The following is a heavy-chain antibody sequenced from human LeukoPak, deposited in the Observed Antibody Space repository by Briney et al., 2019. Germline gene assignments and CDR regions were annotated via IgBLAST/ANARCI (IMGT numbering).Heavy chain of an antibody. Sequence: GGSLRLSCAASGFTFSDYYMTWIRQAPGKGLEWVSYIGRSEPIIYYADSVKGRFTISRDNAKNSLYLQMNSLRAEDTAVYYCARVVRQYNWNYYAFDIWGQGTMVTVSS. J-gene: IGHJ3*02. CDR2: IGRSEPII. D-gene: IGHD1-7*01. CDR3: ARVVRQYNWNYYAFDI. V-gene: IGHV3-11*04. CDR1: GFTFSDYY.